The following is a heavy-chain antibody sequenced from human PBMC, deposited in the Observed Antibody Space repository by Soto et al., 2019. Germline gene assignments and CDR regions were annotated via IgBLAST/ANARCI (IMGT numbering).Heavy chain of an antibody. J-gene: IGHJ4*02. D-gene: IGHD5-18*01. V-gene: IGHV5-51*01. Sequence: GESLKISCKGSGYDFASYWIGWVRHMPGKGLELMGIIYAGDSESRYSPSFRGQVSMSVDKSINTAYLRWTSLKTSDTAIYYCARHTSDRYGSDYWGQGTLVTVS. CDR2: IYAGDSES. CDR1: GYDFASYW. CDR3: ARHTSDRYGSDY.